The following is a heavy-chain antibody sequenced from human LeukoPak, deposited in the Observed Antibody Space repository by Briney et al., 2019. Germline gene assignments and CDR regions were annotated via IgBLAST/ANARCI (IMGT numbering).Heavy chain of an antibody. CDR3: ARSADFFYFDY. CDR2: IYHSGST. Sequence: PSETLSLTCTVSGYSISSGYYWGWIRQPPGQGLEWIGSIYHSGSTYYNPSLKSRVTISVDTSKNQFSLKLSSVTAADTAVYYCARSADFFYFDYWGQGTLVTVSS. J-gene: IGHJ4*02. CDR1: GYSISSGYY. V-gene: IGHV4-38-2*02. D-gene: IGHD2/OR15-2a*01.